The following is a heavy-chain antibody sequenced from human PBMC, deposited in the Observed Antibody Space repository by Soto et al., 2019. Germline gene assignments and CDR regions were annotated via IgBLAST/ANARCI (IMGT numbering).Heavy chain of an antibody. D-gene: IGHD6-13*01. CDR3: AKEQSYGYWRTAGY. Sequence: QVQLVESGGGVVQPGRSLRLSCAASGFTFSSCGMHWVRQAPGKGLEWVAVVTYEESEKYYADSVKGRFTISRDNSKNTVYLQMTSLRVEDTAVYYCAKEQSYGYWRTAGYWGQGTLITVSS. V-gene: IGHV3-30*18. CDR2: VTYEESEK. CDR1: GFTFSSCG. J-gene: IGHJ4*02.